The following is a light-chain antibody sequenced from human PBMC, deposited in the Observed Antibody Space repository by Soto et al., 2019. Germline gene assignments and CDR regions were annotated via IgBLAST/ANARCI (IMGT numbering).Light chain of an antibody. CDR1: QSILYSSNNQNY. CDR2: WAS. J-gene: IGKJ4*01. Sequence: DIVMTQSPDSLAVSLGDRATINCQSSQSILYSSNNQNYLAWYQQKPGQPPKLLIYWASTRESGVPDRFSGSGSGTDFILTISSLQAEDVAVYYCQQYYITPPTFGGGTKVEIK. V-gene: IGKV4-1*01. CDR3: QQYYITPPT.